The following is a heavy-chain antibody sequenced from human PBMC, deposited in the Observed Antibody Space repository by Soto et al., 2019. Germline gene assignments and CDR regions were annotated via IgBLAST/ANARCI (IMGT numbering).Heavy chain of an antibody. D-gene: IGHD5-12*01. V-gene: IGHV3-30*18. CDR1: GFTFSSYG. CDR3: AKDAVDRDYYYYYMDV. J-gene: IGHJ6*03. Sequence: PGGSLRLSCAASGFTFSSYGMPWVRQAPGQGLEWVAVISYDGSNKYYADSVKGRFTISRDNSKNTLYLQMNSLRAEDTAVYYCAKDAVDRDYYYYYMDVWGKGTTVTVSS. CDR2: ISYDGSNK.